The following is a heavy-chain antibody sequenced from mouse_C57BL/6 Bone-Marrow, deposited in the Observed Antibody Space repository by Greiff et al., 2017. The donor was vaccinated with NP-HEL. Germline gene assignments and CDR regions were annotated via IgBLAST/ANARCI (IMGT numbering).Heavy chain of an antibody. D-gene: IGHD2-4*01. CDR3: ARHDDYDRSYAMDY. V-gene: IGHV5-9*01. Sequence: EVQRVESGGGLVKPGGSLKLSCAASGFTFSSYTMSWVRQTPEKRLEWVATISGGGGNTYYPDSVKGRFTISRDNAKNTLYLQMSSLRSEDTALYYCARHDDYDRSYAMDYWGQGTSVTVSS. J-gene: IGHJ4*01. CDR1: GFTFSSYT. CDR2: ISGGGGNT.